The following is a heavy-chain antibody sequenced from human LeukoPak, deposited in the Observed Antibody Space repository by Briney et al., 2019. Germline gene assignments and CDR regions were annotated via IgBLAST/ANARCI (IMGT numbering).Heavy chain of an antibody. CDR3: ARGGRLSLDY. J-gene: IGHJ4*02. V-gene: IGHV4-34*01. CDR1: GGSFSGYY. CDR2: INHSGST. D-gene: IGHD3-16*02. Sequence: ETLSLTCAVYGGSFSGYYWSWIRQPPGKGLEWIGEINHSGSTNYNPSLKSRVTISVDTSKNQFSLKLSSVTAADTAVYYCARGGRLSLDYWGQGTLVTVSS.